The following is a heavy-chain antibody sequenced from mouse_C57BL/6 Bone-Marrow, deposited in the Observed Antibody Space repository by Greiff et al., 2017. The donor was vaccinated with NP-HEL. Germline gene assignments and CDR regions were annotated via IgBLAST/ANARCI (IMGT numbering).Heavy chain of an antibody. Sequence: QVHVKQPGAELVKPGASVKLSCKASGYTFTSYWMHWVKQRPGRGLEWIGRIDPNSGGTKYNEKFKSKATLTVDKPSSTAYMQLSSLTSEDSAVYYCARDYGSSWGYYAMDDWGQGTSVTVSS. CDR3: ARDYGSSWGYYAMDD. V-gene: IGHV1-72*01. CDR2: IDPNSGGT. J-gene: IGHJ4*01. CDR1: GYTFTSYW. D-gene: IGHD1-1*01.